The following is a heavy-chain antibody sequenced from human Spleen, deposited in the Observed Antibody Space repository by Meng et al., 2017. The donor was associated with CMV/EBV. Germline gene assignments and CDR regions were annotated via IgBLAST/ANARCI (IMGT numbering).Heavy chain of an antibody. CDR2: ISWNSGSI. CDR1: GFTFSSYS. Sequence: SLKISCAASGFTFSSYSMNWVRQAPGKGLEWVSGISWNSGSIGYVDSVKGRFTISRDNAKNSLYLQMNSLRAEDTALYYCAKDITGGLYFDAVDIWGQGTRVTVSS. J-gene: IGHJ3*02. CDR3: AKDITGGLYFDAVDI. V-gene: IGHV3-9*01. D-gene: IGHD3-16*02.